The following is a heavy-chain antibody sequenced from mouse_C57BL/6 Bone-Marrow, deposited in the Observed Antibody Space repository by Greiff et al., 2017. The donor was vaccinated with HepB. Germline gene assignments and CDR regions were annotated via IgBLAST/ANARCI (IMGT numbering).Heavy chain of an antibody. CDR2: IYPGDGDT. CDR3: ARVWVY. V-gene: IGHV1-82*01. Sequence: QVQLQQSGPELVKPGASVKISCKASGYAFSSSWMDWVKQRPGKGLEWIGRIYPGDGDTNDNGKFKGKATLTADKSSNTAYMQLSSLTSEDSAVYFCARVWVYGGKGTTLTVSS. CDR1: GYAFSSSW. J-gene: IGHJ2*01.